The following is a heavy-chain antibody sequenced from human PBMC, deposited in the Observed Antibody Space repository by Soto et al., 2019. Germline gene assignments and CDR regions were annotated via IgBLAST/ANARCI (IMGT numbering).Heavy chain of an antibody. D-gene: IGHD5-18*01. CDR1: GFTFSNYA. Sequence: EVQLLASGGGLVQPGGSLRLSGAASGFTFSNYAMSWVRQAPGKGLEWVSTISTSGGSTYSADSVKGRFTISRDNSKNTLYLQMNSLRAEDTAVYYCARDGLGAYTYGSYYFDYWGQGTLVTVSS. CDR3: ARDGLGAYTYGSYYFDY. CDR2: ISTSGGST. J-gene: IGHJ4*02. V-gene: IGHV3-23*01.